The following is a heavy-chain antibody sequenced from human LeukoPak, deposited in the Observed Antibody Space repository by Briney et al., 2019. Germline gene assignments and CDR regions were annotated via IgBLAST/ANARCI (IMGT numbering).Heavy chain of an antibody. CDR3: PRDCSNEPIDF. CDR2: VYSPATT. CDR1: GASFGGRY. V-gene: IGHV4-59*11. Sequence: SGTLSLTCTVSGASFGGRYWSWVRQAPGKGRERIVYVYSPATTNYIPSLTIRLTLPLATSRKQFSLKLESVTAADTAMYSCPRDCSNEPIDFWGPGILVTVSS. D-gene: IGHD2-21*01. J-gene: IGHJ4*02.